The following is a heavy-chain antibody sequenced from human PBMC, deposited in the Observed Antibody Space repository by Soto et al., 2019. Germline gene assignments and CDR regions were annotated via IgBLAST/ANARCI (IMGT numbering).Heavy chain of an antibody. Sequence: GASVKVSCKASGYTFTSYGISWVRQAPGQGLEWMGWISAYNGNTNYAQKLQGRVTMTTDTSTSTAYMELRSLRSDDTAVYYCARVVGATIPYYYYGMDVWGQGTTVTGSS. CDR1: GYTFTSYG. CDR2: ISAYNGNT. CDR3: ARVVGATIPYYYYGMDV. D-gene: IGHD1-26*01. V-gene: IGHV1-18*01. J-gene: IGHJ6*02.